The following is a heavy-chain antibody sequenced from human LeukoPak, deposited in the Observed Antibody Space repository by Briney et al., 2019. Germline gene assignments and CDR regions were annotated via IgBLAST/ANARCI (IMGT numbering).Heavy chain of an antibody. Sequence: ASVKVSCKASGYTFTGYYMHWVRQAPGQGLEWMGRINPNSGGTNYAQKFQGRVTMTRDTSISAAYMELSRLRSDDTAVYYCARVDVAVAGTYNWFDPWGQGTLVTVSS. CDR1: GYTFTGYY. V-gene: IGHV1-2*06. CDR3: ARVDVAVAGTYNWFDP. D-gene: IGHD6-19*01. CDR2: INPNSGGT. J-gene: IGHJ5*02.